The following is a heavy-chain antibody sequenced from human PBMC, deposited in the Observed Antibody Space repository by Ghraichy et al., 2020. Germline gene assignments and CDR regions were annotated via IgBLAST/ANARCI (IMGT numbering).Heavy chain of an antibody. CDR1: GFTFSSHW. V-gene: IGHV3-7*01. CDR2: IKQDGSQR. J-gene: IGHJ5*02. CDR3: ARDAMFMLDA. D-gene: IGHD3-16*01. Sequence: GESLNNSCAASGFTFSSHWMTWVRQAPGKGLEWVANIKQDGSQRLYVDSVKGRFTVSRDNARNSLFLQMDSLRAEDTAIYYCARDAMFMLDAWGQGSLVTVSS.